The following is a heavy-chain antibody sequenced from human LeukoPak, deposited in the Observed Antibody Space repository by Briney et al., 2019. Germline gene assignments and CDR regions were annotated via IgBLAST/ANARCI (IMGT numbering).Heavy chain of an antibody. CDR2: ISRDGGTT. CDR3: AKDRYSSSWYYFDY. D-gene: IGHD6-13*01. Sequence: GGSLRVSCAASGFTFSIYAMAWVRPPRGKGREGVGVISRDGGTTYYADSVRGRFTISRNKSKNTLYLQMNSLRAEDTAVYYCAKDRYSSSWYYFDYWGQGTLVTVSS. J-gene: IGHJ4*02. CDR1: GFTFSIYA. V-gene: IGHV3-23*01.